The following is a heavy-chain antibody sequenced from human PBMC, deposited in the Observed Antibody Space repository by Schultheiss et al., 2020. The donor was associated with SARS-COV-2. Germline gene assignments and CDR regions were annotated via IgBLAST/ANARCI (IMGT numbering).Heavy chain of an antibody. CDR3: VGATDCGGGSCFSFHYYGLDV. V-gene: IGHV3-74*01. D-gene: IGHD2-15*01. Sequence: GGSLRLSCAASGFTFSSYWMHWVRQAPGKGLEWVSRINPSGSDTTYADFVMGRFAISRDNAKNTLYLQMNSLRPDDTAVYYCVGATDCGGGSCFSFHYYGLDVWGQGTTVTV. CDR2: INPSGSDT. CDR1: GFTFSSYW. J-gene: IGHJ6*02.